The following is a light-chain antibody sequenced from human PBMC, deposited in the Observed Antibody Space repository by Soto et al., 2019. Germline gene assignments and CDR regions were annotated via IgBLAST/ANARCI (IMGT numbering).Light chain of an antibody. CDR1: QDINKN. V-gene: IGKV1-33*01. Sequence: DIQMTQSPSSLSASVGDRVTITCQASQDINKNLNWYQQKPGKAPKLLIFDASNLEIGVPSRISGSGSGTDFTFTINSLQPEDMATYFCQQYDDFPYTFGQGTKLKIK. CDR2: DAS. CDR3: QQYDDFPYT. J-gene: IGKJ2*01.